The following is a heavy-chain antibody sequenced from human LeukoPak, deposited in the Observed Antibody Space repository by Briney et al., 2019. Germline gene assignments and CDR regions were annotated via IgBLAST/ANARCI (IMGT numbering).Heavy chain of an antibody. CDR2: IDPSDSYT. CDR3: ARDSHCSSTSCHFDY. CDR1: GYSFTSYW. J-gene: IGHJ4*02. V-gene: IGHV5-10-1*01. D-gene: IGHD2-2*01. Sequence: GESLKISCKGSGYSFTSYWISWVRQVPGKGLEWMGRIDPSDSYTNYSPSFQGHVTISADKSISTAYLQWSSLKASDTAMYYCARDSHCSSTSCHFDYWGQGTLVTVSS.